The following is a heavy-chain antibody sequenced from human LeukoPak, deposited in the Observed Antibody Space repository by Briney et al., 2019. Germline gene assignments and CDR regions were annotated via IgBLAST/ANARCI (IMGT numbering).Heavy chain of an antibody. V-gene: IGHV4-59*01. CDR2: IYYGGST. CDR1: GGSISNYY. CDR3: ARARGFNYGYYYFDF. Sequence: SETLSLTCTASGGSISNYYWNWIRQSPGKGLEWIGYIYYGGSTYYNPSLKSRVTISLDASKSQFSLKLSSVTAADTAVYYCARARGFNYGYYYFDFWGQGTLVTVSS. J-gene: IGHJ4*02. D-gene: IGHD5-18*01.